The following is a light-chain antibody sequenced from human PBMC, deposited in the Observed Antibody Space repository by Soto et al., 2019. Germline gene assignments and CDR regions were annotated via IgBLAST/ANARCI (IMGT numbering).Light chain of an antibody. CDR2: GAS. Sequence: EIVLTQSPGTLSLSPGXRATXSCRASQSVSSSYLAWYQQKPGQAPRLLIYGASSRATGIPDRFSGSGSGTDFTLTISRLEPEDFAVYYCQQYGSSPRTFGQGTKLEIK. CDR3: QQYGSSPRT. CDR1: QSVSSSY. J-gene: IGKJ2*02. V-gene: IGKV3-20*01.